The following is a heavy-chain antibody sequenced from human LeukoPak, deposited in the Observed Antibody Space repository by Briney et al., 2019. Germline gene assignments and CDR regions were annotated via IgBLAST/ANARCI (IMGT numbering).Heavy chain of an antibody. CDR3: ARDRSSGYSSGWYGDY. CDR2: ISSSSYI. Sequence: GGSLRLSCAASGFTFSSYSMNWVRQAPGKGLEWVSSISSSSYIYYADSVKGRFTISRDNAKNSLYLQMNSLRAEDTAVYYCARDRSSGYSSGWYGDYWGQGTLVTVSS. J-gene: IGHJ4*02. V-gene: IGHV3-21*01. D-gene: IGHD6-19*01. CDR1: GFTFSSYS.